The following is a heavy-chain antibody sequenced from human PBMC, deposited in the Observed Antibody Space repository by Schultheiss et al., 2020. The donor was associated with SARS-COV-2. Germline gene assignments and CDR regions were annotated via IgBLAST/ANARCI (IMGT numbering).Heavy chain of an antibody. CDR2: IYYSGST. D-gene: IGHD1-26*01. J-gene: IGHJ4*02. CDR3: ARQSGRYYFDY. V-gene: IGHV4-61*08. Sequence: SETLSLTCTVSGGSISSGGYYWSWIRQHPGKGLEWIGYIYYSGSTNYNPSLKSRVTISVDTSKNQFSLKLSSVTAADTAVYYCARQSGRYYFDYWGQGTLVTVSS. CDR1: GGSISSGGYY.